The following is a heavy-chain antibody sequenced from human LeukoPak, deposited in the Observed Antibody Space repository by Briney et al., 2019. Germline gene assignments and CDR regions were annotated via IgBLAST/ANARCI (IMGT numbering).Heavy chain of an antibody. Sequence: SETLPLTCAVYGGSFSGYYWSWIRQPPGKGLEWIGEINHSGSTNYNPSLKSRVTISVDTSKNQFSLKLSSVTAADTAVYYCARGVAVAVHYYYYMDVWGKGTTVTVSS. J-gene: IGHJ6*03. D-gene: IGHD6-19*01. CDR1: GGSFSGYY. CDR2: INHSGST. CDR3: ARGVAVAVHYYYYMDV. V-gene: IGHV4-34*01.